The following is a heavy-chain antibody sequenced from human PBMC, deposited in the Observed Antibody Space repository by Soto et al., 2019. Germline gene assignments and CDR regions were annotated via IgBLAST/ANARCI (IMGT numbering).Heavy chain of an antibody. Sequence: SETLSLTCTVSGGSISSGGYYWSWIRQHPGKGLEWIGYIYYSGSTYYNPSLKSRVTISLDTTKNQFSLKLSSVTAADTAVYYCARDHVYCTNGVCAYYYYYGMDVWGQGTTVTVSS. CDR3: ARDHVYCTNGVCAYYYYYGMDV. CDR2: IYYSGST. J-gene: IGHJ6*02. CDR1: GGSISSGGYY. V-gene: IGHV4-31*03. D-gene: IGHD2-8*01.